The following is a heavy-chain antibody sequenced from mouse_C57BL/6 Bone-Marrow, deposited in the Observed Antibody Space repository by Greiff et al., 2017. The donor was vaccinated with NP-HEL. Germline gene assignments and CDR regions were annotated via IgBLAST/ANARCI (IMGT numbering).Heavy chain of an antibody. V-gene: IGHV1-82*01. Sequence: QVQLQHSGPELVKPGASVKISCKASGYAFSSSWMNWVKQRPGKGLEWIGRIYPGDGDTNYNGKFKGKATLTADKSSSTAYMQLSSLTSEDSAVYFCAKEGNGNLYAMDYWGQGTSVTVSS. J-gene: IGHJ4*01. CDR3: AKEGNGNLYAMDY. CDR1: GYAFSSSW. CDR2: IYPGDGDT. D-gene: IGHD2-1*01.